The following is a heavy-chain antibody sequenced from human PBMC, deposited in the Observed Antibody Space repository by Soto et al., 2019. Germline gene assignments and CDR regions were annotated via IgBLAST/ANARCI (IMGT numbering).Heavy chain of an antibody. Sequence: ASVKVSCRASGYTCTSYDINWVRQATGQGLEWMGWMNPNSGNTGYAQKFQGRVTMTRNTSISTAYMELSSLRSEDTAVYYCAKDIEYYYDSSGYYYYYGMDVWGRGTTVTVSS. J-gene: IGHJ6*02. D-gene: IGHD3-22*01. CDR1: GYTCTSYD. V-gene: IGHV1-8*01. CDR3: AKDIEYYYDSSGYYYYYGMDV. CDR2: MNPNSGNT.